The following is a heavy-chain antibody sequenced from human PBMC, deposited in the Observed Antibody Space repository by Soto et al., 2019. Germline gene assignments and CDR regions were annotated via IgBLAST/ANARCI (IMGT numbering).Heavy chain of an antibody. Sequence: SETLSLTCTVSGGSISSYYCSWSRQPPGKGLEWIGYIYYSGSTNYNPSLKSRVTISVDTSKNQFSLKLSSVTAADTAVYYCARATTMVRRNWFDPWGQGTLVTVSS. D-gene: IGHD3-10*01. CDR2: IYYSGST. CDR3: ARATTMVRRNWFDP. CDR1: GGSISSYY. V-gene: IGHV4-59*01. J-gene: IGHJ5*02.